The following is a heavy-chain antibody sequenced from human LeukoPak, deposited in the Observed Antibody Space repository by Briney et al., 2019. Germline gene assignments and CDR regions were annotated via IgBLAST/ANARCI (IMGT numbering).Heavy chain of an antibody. CDR2: IYYSGST. V-gene: IGHV4-31*03. J-gene: IGHJ6*03. CDR1: GGSISSGGYY. Sequence: SETLSFTCTVSGGSISSGGYYWSWIRQHPGKGLEWIGYIYYSGSTYYNPSLKSRVTISVDTSKNQFSLKLSSVTAADTAVYYCAQALASRTYYYYYYMDVWGKGTTVTVSS. CDR3: AQALASRTYYYYYYMDV. D-gene: IGHD2-15*01.